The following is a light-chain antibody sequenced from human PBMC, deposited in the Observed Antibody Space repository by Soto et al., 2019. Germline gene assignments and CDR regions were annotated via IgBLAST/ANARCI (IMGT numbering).Light chain of an antibody. CDR3: QQYGSSSWT. Sequence: EIVLTQSPGTLSLPPGERATLSCPASQSVSSSYLAWYQQKPGQAPRLLIYGASTRATDIPARFSGSGSGTDFTLTSSRLEPEDFAVYYCQQYGSSSWTFGQGTKVDIK. CDR2: GAS. J-gene: IGKJ1*01. CDR1: QSVSSSY. V-gene: IGKV3-20*01.